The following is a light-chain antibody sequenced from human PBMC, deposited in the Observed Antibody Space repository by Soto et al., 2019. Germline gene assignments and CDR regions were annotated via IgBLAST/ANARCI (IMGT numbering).Light chain of an antibody. Sequence: DTVLTQSPGTLSLSPVERATLSCRASQTLRGRYLAWYQQKPGQAPRLLIYAASRRATGIPDRFSGSGSGTDFTLTISRLEPEDFAVYYCQQYVSSPPITFGQGTRLEIK. J-gene: IGKJ5*01. CDR3: QQYVSSPPIT. V-gene: IGKV3-20*01. CDR1: QTLRGRY. CDR2: AAS.